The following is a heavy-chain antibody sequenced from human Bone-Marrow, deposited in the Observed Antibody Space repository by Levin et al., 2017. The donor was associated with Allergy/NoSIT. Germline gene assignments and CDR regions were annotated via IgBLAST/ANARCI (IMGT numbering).Heavy chain of an antibody. CDR1: GFTFSSYA. D-gene: IGHD6-13*01. CDR2: ISTNGGTT. CDR3: VKGDSSSWRLFDP. J-gene: IGHJ5*02. Sequence: GESLKISCSASGFTFSSYAMHWVRQAPGKRPEYVSVISTNGGTTYYADSVKGRFTISRDNSKNTLYLQMSSLRPEDTAVYYCVKGDSSSWRLFDPWGQGTLVTVSS. V-gene: IGHV3-64D*06.